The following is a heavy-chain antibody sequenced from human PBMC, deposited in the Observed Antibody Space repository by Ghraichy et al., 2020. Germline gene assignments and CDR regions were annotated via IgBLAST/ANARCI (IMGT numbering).Heavy chain of an antibody. CDR2: VNARGGNT. D-gene: IGHD3-22*01. V-gene: IGHV3-23*01. CDR3: ACLDSGFFNYFHMDV. CDR1: GFTFNSYA. J-gene: IGHJ6*03. Sequence: GGSLRHSCAASGFTFNSYAMTWVRQAPGKGLEWVSGVNARGGNTNYADSVKGRFTISRDNSKTTLYLQMNSLRAEDTAIYYCACLDSGFFNYFHMDVWGKGTTVTVAS.